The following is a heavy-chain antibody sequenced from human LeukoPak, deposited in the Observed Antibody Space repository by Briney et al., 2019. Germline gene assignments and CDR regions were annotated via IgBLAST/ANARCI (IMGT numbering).Heavy chain of an antibody. V-gene: IGHV3-33*01. J-gene: IGHJ4*02. CDR3: ARDPVKTGWSWGFDY. CDR1: GFTFSSYG. D-gene: IGHD3-16*01. Sequence: PGGSLRLSCAASGFTFSSYGMHWVRQAPGKGLEWVAVIWYDGSNKYYADSVKGRFTISRDNSKNTLYLQMNSLRAEDTAVYYCARDPVKTGWSWGFDYWGQGTLVTVSS. CDR2: IWYDGSNK.